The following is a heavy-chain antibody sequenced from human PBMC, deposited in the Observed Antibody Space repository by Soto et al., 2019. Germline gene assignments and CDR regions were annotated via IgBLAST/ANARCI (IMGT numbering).Heavy chain of an antibody. CDR2: LSGSGGST. V-gene: IGHV3-23*01. CDR1: GFTFSTYA. Sequence: EVQLLESGGGLVQPGGSLRLSCVASGFTFSTYAMNSVRQAPGKGLEWVSALSGSGGSTFYADSVKGRFTISRDNSKNTLFLQMNSLRAEDTAVYYCAKGSSGWYSFGFDPWGQGTLVTVSS. D-gene: IGHD6-19*01. J-gene: IGHJ5*02. CDR3: AKGSSGWYSFGFDP.